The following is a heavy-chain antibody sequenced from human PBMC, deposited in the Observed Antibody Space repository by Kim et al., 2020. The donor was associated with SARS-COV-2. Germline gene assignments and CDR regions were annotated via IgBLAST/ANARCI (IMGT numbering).Heavy chain of an antibody. J-gene: IGHJ6*02. CDR2: ISYDGSNK. CDR1: GFTFSNCG. V-gene: IGHV3-30-3*01. D-gene: IGHD3-10*01. CDR3: ARDPWSRLRGVTYSYYGMDV. Sequence: GGSLRLSCAASGFTFSNCGMHWVRQAPGKGLEWVAVISYDGSNKNYADSVKGRFTISRDNSKKTLYLQMNSLRAEDTALYHCARDPWSRLRGVTYSYYGMDVWGQGATVTVSS.